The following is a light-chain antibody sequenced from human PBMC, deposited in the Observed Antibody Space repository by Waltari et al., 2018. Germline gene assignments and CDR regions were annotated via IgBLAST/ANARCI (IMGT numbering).Light chain of an antibody. CDR2: DAS. Sequence: IQLTQSPSSLSASVGDRVTISCRASQGISSYLAWYQQKPGTAPKLLIYDASNLETGVPSRFSGSGSGTDFTFTISSLQPEDIATYYCQQHDNLPPWTFGQGTKVEIK. J-gene: IGKJ1*01. V-gene: IGKV1-33*01. CDR1: QGISSY. CDR3: QQHDNLPPWT.